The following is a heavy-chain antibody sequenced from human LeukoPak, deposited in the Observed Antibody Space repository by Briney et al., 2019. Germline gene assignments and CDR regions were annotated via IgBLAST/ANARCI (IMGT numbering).Heavy chain of an antibody. CDR2: IYTSGST. V-gene: IGHV4-4*07. Sequence: PSETLSLTCTVSGGSLSSYYWSWIRQPAGKGLEWIGRIYTSGSTNYNPSLKSRVTMSVDTSKNQFSLKLSSVTAADTAVYYCARTHHSSGWGSHDYWGQGTLVTVSS. CDR3: ARTHHSSGWGSHDY. CDR1: GGSLSSYY. D-gene: IGHD6-19*01. J-gene: IGHJ4*02.